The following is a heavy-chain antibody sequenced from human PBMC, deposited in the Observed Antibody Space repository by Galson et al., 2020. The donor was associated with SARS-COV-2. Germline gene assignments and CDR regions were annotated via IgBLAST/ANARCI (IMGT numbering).Heavy chain of an antibody. J-gene: IGHJ3*02. D-gene: IGHD3-22*01. V-gene: IGHV4-31*02. Sequence: SRVTISVDTSKNQFSLKLSSVTAADTAVYYCARARITMIVVVEAFDIWGQGTMVTVSS. CDR3: ARARITMIVVVEAFDI.